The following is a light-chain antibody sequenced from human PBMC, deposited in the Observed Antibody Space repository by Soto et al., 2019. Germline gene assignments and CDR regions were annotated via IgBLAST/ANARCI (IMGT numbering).Light chain of an antibody. CDR3: ATWDGSLSVVV. CDR1: SSNVGDNF. J-gene: IGLJ3*02. V-gene: IGLV1-51*01. Sequence: QSVLTQPPSVSAAPGQRVTISCSGNSSNVGDNFVSSYQQPPEADPKLLIYDNHKRPSGIPDSFSGSKSGTSATLGITGLQTGGEADYYCATWDGSLSVVVFGGGTQLTVL. CDR2: DNH.